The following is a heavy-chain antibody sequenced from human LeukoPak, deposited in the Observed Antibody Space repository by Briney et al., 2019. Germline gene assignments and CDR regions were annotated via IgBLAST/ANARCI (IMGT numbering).Heavy chain of an antibody. CDR2: IYYSGST. CDR1: GGSISSYY. V-gene: IGHV4-59*01. CDR3: ARGSGPVWLGQQDDAFDI. J-gene: IGHJ3*02. Sequence: PSETLSLTCTVSGGSISSYYWSWIGHPPGKGLEWIAHIYYSGSTNYNPSLKSRVTISVDTSKNQFSLKLSSVTAADTAVYYCARGSGPVWLGQQDDAFDIWGQGTMVTVSS. D-gene: IGHD5-12*01.